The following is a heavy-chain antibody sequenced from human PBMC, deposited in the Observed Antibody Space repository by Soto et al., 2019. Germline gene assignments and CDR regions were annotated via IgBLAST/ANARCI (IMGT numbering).Heavy chain of an antibody. D-gene: IGHD6-13*01. J-gene: IGHJ4*02. CDR1: GGSISSSSYY. CDR3: ARHLLGKRYPGIAAAGT. Sequence: SETLSLTCTVSGGSISSSSYYWGWIRQPPGKGLEWIGSIYYSGSTYYNPSLKSRVTISVDTSKNQFSLKLSSVTAADTAVYYCARHLLGKRYPGIAAAGTWGQGTLVTVSS. V-gene: IGHV4-39*01. CDR2: IYYSGST.